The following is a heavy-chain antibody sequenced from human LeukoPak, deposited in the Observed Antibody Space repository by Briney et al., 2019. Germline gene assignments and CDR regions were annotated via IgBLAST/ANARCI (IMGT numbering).Heavy chain of an antibody. CDR2: ISSGGSTI. D-gene: IGHD5-12*01. J-gene: IGHJ4*02. CDR3: ARGVGYSGYVDY. Sequence: GGSLRLSCAASGFTVSSNYMNWVRQAPGKGLEWVSYISSGGSTIYYADSVKGRFTISRDNAKNSLYLQMNSLRAEDTAVYYCARGVGYSGYVDYWGQGTLVTVSS. V-gene: IGHV3-48*03. CDR1: GFTVSSNY.